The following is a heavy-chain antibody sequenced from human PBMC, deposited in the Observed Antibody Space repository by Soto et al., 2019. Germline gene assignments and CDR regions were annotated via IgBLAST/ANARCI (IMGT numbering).Heavy chain of an antibody. Sequence: GGSLRLSCAASGFPFSTYAMQWVRQAPGKGLEWVAVISYDGSNKYYADSVKGRFTISRDNSKNTLYLQMNSLRSEDTAVYYCARDRPSPYCSSTSCSSYFDYWGQGTLVTVSS. CDR3: ARDRPSPYCSSTSCSSYFDY. V-gene: IGHV3-30-3*01. CDR2: ISYDGSNK. CDR1: GFPFSTYA. J-gene: IGHJ4*02. D-gene: IGHD2-2*01.